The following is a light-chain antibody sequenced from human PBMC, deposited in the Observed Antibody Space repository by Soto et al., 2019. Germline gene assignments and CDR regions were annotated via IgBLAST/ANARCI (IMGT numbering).Light chain of an antibody. CDR1: QSISSW. Sequence: DIQMTQSPSTLSASVGDRVTITCRASQSISSWLAWYQQKPGKAPKLLIYDASSLESGVPSRFSGSGSGTEFTIPISSLQPDDFATYYFQQYNSYSFWTFGQGTKVEIK. CDR2: DAS. CDR3: QQYNSYSFWT. J-gene: IGKJ1*01. V-gene: IGKV1-5*01.